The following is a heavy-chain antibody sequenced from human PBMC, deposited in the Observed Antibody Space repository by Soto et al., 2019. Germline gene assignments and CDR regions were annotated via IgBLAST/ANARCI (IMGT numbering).Heavy chain of an antibody. Sequence: ASVKVSCKASGYTFTGYYMHWVRQAPGQGLEWMGWINPNSGGTNYAQKFQGWVTMTRDTSISTAYMELSRLRSDDTAVYYCARAGATSVVDAFDIWGQGTMVTGSS. D-gene: IGHD1-26*01. CDR1: GYTFTGYY. J-gene: IGHJ3*02. CDR2: INPNSGGT. V-gene: IGHV1-2*04. CDR3: ARAGATSVVDAFDI.